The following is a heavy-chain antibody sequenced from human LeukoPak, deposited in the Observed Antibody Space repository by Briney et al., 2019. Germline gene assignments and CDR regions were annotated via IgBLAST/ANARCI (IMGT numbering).Heavy chain of an antibody. V-gene: IGHV1-2*02. CDR2: INPNSGGT. J-gene: IGHJ5*02. CDR3: ARGYCTGSRCSGAWFDP. CDR1: RYTFTGFH. Sequence: ASVKVSCKASRYTFTGFHIHWARQAPGQGLEWMGWINPNSGGTNYAQKFQGRVTMTRDTSISTAHIELNSLRSDDTAVYYCARGYCTGSRCSGAWFDPWGRGTLVTVSS. D-gene: IGHD2-8*02.